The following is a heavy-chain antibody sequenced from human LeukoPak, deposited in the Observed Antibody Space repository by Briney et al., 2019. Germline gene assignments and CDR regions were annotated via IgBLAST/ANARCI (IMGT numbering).Heavy chain of an antibody. CDR3: ARGPGSSDFWRVDY. CDR2: IYYSGST. D-gene: IGHD3-3*01. J-gene: IGHJ4*02. CDR1: GGSISSYY. Sequence: SETLSLTCTVSGGSISSYYWSWIRQPPGKGLEWIGYIYYSGSTNYNPSLESRVTISVDTSKNQFSLKLSSVTAADTAVYYCARGPGSSDFWRVDYWGQGTLVTVSS. V-gene: IGHV4-59*01.